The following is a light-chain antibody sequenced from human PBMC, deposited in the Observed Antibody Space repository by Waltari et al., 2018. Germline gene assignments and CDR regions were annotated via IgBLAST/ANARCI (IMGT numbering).Light chain of an antibody. CDR2: DVS. J-gene: IGLJ1*01. Sequence: QSALTQPAPVSGSPGQSITFSCTGTSSDVGGFDYVSWYQQHPGKAPKLMIYDVSKRPSGVSNRFSGSKSGNTASLTISGLQAEDEADYYCSSYTSSSRYVFGTGTKVTVL. CDR3: SSYTSSSRYV. CDR1: SSDVGGFDY. V-gene: IGLV2-14*03.